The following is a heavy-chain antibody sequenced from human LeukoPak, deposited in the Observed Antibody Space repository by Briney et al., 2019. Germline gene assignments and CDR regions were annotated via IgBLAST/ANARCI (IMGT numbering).Heavy chain of an antibody. J-gene: IGHJ4*02. D-gene: IGHD3-3*01. CDR1: GHSLTDLN. CDR2: FDPEQAKT. Sequence: GASVKVSCKVSGHSLTDLNIQWVRQAPGKGLECMGGFDPEQAKTVYAEKFQGRVTMTEDPSTDTAYMELSSLRSEDTAVYFCATRSGDFWSGYENWGQGTLVTVSS. V-gene: IGHV1-24*01. CDR3: ATRSGDFWSGYEN.